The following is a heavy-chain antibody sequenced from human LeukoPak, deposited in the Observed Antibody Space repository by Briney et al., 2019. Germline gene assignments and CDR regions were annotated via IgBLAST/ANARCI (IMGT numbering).Heavy chain of an antibody. J-gene: IGHJ4*02. V-gene: IGHV4-39*02. D-gene: IGHD1-26*01. CDR2: IYYSGST. CDR3: ARGRPYSGGYHLDY. CDR1: GDSTSSDRYY. Sequence: PSETLSLTCTVPGDSTSSDRYYGGWVRQPLGKGLEWIGNIYYSGSTYYNPSLKSRVTMSVDASKNQFFLRLNSVTAADTAVYYCARGRPYSGGYHLDYWGQGTLVTVSA.